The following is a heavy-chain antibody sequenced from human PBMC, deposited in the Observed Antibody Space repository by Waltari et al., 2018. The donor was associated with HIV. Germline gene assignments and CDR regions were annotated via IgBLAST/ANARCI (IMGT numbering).Heavy chain of an antibody. V-gene: IGHV3-23*01. J-gene: IGHJ4*02. CDR1: GFTFSSYA. CDR2: ISGSGGRT. Sequence: EVQLLESGGGLVQPGGSLRLSCAASGFTFSSYAMSWVRQAPGKGLEWVAAISGSGGRTYYADAWKGRFTISRDNAKNTLDLQMNSLRAEDTAVYYCAKEPRYSSSVVLGYLFDYWGQGTLVTVSS. D-gene: IGHD6-13*01. CDR3: AKEPRYSSSVVLGYLFDY.